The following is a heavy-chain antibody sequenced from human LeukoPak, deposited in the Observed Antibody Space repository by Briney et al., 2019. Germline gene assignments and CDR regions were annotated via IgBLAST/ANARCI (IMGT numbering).Heavy chain of an antibody. V-gene: IGHV1-2*02. Sequence: ASVKVSCKASGYSFINYGVSWVRQAPGQGLEWMGWINPNSGGTNYAQKFQGRVTMTRDTSISTAYMELSRLRSDDTAVYYCARTTSGSWYFDYWGQGTLVTVSS. CDR2: INPNSGGT. CDR1: GYSFINYG. CDR3: ARTTSGSWYFDY. J-gene: IGHJ4*02. D-gene: IGHD6-13*01.